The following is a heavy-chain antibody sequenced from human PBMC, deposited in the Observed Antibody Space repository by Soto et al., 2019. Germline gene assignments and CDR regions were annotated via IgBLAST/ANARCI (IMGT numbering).Heavy chain of an antibody. CDR3: ARFIPAAIRRDYGLDV. D-gene: IGHD2-2*01. CDR2: ITGSSAST. CDR1: GFTFNNYY. V-gene: IGHV3-11*06. J-gene: IGHJ6*02. Sequence: GGSLRLSCAASGFTFNNYYMGWIRQAPGKGLEWLSYITGSSASTSYGDSVKGRFTISRDNAKNSLYLQMNSLRAEDTAVYYCARFIPAAIRRDYGLDVWGQGTTVTVS.